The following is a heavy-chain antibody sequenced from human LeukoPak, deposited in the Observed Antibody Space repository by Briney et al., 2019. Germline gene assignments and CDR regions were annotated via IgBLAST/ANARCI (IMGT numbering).Heavy chain of an antibody. Sequence: TSVKVSCKASGFTFTSSAVQWVRQARGQRLEWIGWIVVGSGNTNYAQKFQERVTITRDMSTSTAYMELSSLRAEDTAVYYCAREIIGITFLLGYWGQGTLVTVS. V-gene: IGHV1-58*01. CDR3: AREIIGITFLLGY. J-gene: IGHJ4*02. CDR1: GFTFTSSA. CDR2: IVVGSGNT. D-gene: IGHD1/OR15-1a*01.